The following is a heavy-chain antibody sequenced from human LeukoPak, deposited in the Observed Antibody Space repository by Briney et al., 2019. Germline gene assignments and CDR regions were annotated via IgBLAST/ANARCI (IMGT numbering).Heavy chain of an antibody. D-gene: IGHD4-17*01. J-gene: IGHJ5*02. CDR3: ARLGGGDYVEDSWFDP. CDR2: IYYSGST. V-gene: IGHV4-39*07. CDR1: GGSISSSSYF. Sequence: SETLSLTCTVSGGSISSSSYFWVWIRQPPGKGLEWIGSIYYSGSTYYNPSLKSRVTISVDTSKNQFSLKLSSVTAADTAVYYCARLGGGDYVEDSWFDPWGQGTLVTVSS.